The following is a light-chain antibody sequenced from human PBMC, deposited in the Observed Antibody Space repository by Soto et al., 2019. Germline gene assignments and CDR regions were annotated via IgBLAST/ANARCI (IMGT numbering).Light chain of an antibody. Sequence: EIVMTQSPATLSVSPGERASLSCRAGQSVSSNLACYQQKPGQAPRLLIYGASTRATGIPARFSGSGSGTEFTLTISSLQSEDFVVYYCQQYNNWPLTFGGGTKVDIK. CDR2: GAS. J-gene: IGKJ4*01. CDR1: QSVSSN. V-gene: IGKV3-15*01. CDR3: QQYNNWPLT.